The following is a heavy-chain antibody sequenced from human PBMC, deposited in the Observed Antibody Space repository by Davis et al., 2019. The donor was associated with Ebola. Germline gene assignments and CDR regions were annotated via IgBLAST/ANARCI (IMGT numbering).Heavy chain of an antibody. D-gene: IGHD2-8*01. CDR2: INAGNGNT. J-gene: IGHJ4*02. CDR3: ARDAHRVYIVLDY. Sequence: AASVKVSCKASGFTLTKYAIHWVRQAPGQRLEWMGWINAGNGNTKYSQKFQGRVTITRDTSASTAYMELSSLRSEDTAVYYCARDAHRVYIVLDYWGQGTLVTVSS. V-gene: IGHV1-3*01. CDR1: GFTLTKYA.